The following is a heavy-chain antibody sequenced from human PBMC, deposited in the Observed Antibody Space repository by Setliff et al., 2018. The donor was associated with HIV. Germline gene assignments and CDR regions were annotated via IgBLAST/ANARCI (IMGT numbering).Heavy chain of an antibody. CDR3: ARSPYGDYGLDY. J-gene: IGHJ4*02. V-gene: IGHV3-48*04. CDR1: GFTFSSYS. Sequence: PGGSLRLSCAASGFTFSSYSMNWVRQAPGKGLEWVSYISSSGTTYYYADSVKGRFTISRDNAKNSLYLQMNTLRAEDTAVYFCARSPYGDYGLDYWGQGTLVTVSS. D-gene: IGHD4-17*01. CDR2: ISSSGTTY.